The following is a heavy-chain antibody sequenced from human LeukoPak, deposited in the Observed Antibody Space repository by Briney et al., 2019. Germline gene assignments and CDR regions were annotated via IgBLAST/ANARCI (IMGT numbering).Heavy chain of an antibody. CDR2: IIPNSGGT. CDR1: GYTFTGNY. V-gene: IGHV1-2*02. D-gene: IGHD2-15*01. J-gene: IGHJ6*03. Sequence: ASVRVSCTASGYTFTGNYMHWVRQAPGQGLEWMGSIIPNSGGTNYAQTFQGRVTMTRDTSISTAYMELSRLRSDDTAVYYCARDCVGYCSGGSCFGPYYYYMDVWGKGTTVTVSS. CDR3: ARDCVGYCSGGSCFGPYYYYMDV.